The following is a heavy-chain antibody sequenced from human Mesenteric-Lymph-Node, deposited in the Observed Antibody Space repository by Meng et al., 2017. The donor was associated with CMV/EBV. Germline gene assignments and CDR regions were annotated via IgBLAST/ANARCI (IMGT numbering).Heavy chain of an antibody. CDR1: GFTFSSYA. V-gene: IGHV3-30*04. Sequence: GESLKISCAASGFTFSSYAMHWVRQAPGKGLEWVAVISYDGSNKYYADSVKGRFTISRDNSKNTLYLQMNSLRAEDTAVYYCAREYKLGRVAFDIWGQGTMVTVSS. D-gene: IGHD6-6*01. J-gene: IGHJ3*02. CDR3: AREYKLGRVAFDI. CDR2: ISYDGSNK.